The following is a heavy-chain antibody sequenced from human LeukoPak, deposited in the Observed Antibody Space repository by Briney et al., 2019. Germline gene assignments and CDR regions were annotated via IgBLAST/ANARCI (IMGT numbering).Heavy chain of an antibody. CDR1: GGTFSSYA. D-gene: IGHD6-19*01. V-gene: IGHV1-69*06. J-gene: IGHJ5*02. CDR2: IIPIFGTA. Sequence: SVKVSCKASGGTFSSYAISWVRQPPGQGLEWMRGIIPIFGTANYAQKFQGRVTITADKSTSTAYMELSSLRSDDTAVYYCASVQWLGHRYNWFDPWGQGTLVTVSS. CDR3: ASVQWLGHRYNWFDP.